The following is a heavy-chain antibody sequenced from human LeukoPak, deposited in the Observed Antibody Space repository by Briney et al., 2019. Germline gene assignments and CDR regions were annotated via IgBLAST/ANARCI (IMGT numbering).Heavy chain of an antibody. V-gene: IGHV1-46*01. Sequence: ASVKVSCKASGYTFTSYYMHWVRQAPGQGLEWMGIINPSGGSTSYAQKFQGRVTMTRDMSTSTVYMELSSLRSEDTAVYYCAREGMGEVRGSLAFDIWGQGTMVTVSS. CDR3: AREGMGEVRGSLAFDI. CDR1: GYTFTSYY. CDR2: INPSGGST. D-gene: IGHD3-10*01. J-gene: IGHJ3*02.